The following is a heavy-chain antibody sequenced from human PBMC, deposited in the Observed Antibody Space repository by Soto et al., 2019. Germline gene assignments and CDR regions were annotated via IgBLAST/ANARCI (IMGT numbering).Heavy chain of an antibody. J-gene: IGHJ1*01. CDR2: FDPEDGET. V-gene: IGHV1-24*01. CDR1: GYTLTELS. CDR3: ATDPGYCSGGSCSFRH. D-gene: IGHD2-15*01. Sequence: GASVKVSCKVSGYTLTELSMHWVRQAPGKGLEWMGGFDPEDGETIYAQKFQDRVTMTEDTSTDTAYMELSSLRSEDTAVYYCATDPGYCSGGSCSFRHWGQGTLVTVSS.